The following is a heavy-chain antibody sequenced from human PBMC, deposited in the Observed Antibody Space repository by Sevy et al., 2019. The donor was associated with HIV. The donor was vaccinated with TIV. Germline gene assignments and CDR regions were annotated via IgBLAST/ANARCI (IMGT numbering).Heavy chain of an antibody. CDR2: IKQDGSEK. CDR3: ARDAYMITFGGVDEYYFDY. D-gene: IGHD3-16*01. J-gene: IGHJ4*02. CDR1: GFTFSSYW. Sequence: GGSLRISCAASGFTFSSYWMSWVRQAPGKGLEWVANIKQDGSEKYYVDSVKGRFTISRDNAKNSLYLQMNSLRAEDTAVYYCARDAYMITFGGVDEYYFDYRGQGTLVTVSS. V-gene: IGHV3-7*01.